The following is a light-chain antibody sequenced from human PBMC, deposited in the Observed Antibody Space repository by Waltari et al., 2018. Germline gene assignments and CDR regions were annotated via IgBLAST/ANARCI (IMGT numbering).Light chain of an antibody. Sequence: EVVLTQSPATLSLSPGERATLYCRASQSVYNFLAWYQQKPGQAPRLLIYEASQRATGIPARFSGSGSGTDFTISISNLEPEDVAIYYCQQRANWPPLTFGGGTKVEIK. J-gene: IGKJ4*01. V-gene: IGKV3-11*01. CDR3: QQRANWPPLT. CDR2: EAS. CDR1: QSVYNF.